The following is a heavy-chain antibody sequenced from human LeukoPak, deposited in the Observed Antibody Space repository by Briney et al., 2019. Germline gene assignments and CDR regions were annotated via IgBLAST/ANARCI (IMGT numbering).Heavy chain of an antibody. CDR1: GGSISSYY. Sequence: SETLSLTCIVSGGSISSYYWSWIRQPPGKGLEWIGEINHSGSTNYNPSLESRVTISVDTSKNQFSLKLSSVTAADTAVYYCARGFFYGDYFRLSLLYWGQGTLVTVSS. CDR3: ARGFFYGDYFRLSLLY. CDR2: INHSGST. J-gene: IGHJ4*02. D-gene: IGHD4-17*01. V-gene: IGHV4-34*01.